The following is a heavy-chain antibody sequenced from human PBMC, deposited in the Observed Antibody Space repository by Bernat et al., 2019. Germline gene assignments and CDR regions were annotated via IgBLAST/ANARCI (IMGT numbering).Heavy chain of an antibody. CDR1: GFTFTSSA. J-gene: IGHJ3*02. CDR2: IVVGSGNT. CDR3: AADPESRRGITTYGLHAFDI. V-gene: IGHV1-58*02. Sequence: QMQLVQSGPEVKKPGTSVKVSCKASGFTFTSSAMQWVRQARGQRLEWIGWIVVGSGNTNYAQKFQERVTITRDMSTSTAYMELSSLRSEGTAVYYCAADPESRRGITTYGLHAFDIWGQGTMVTVSS. D-gene: IGHD3-10*01.